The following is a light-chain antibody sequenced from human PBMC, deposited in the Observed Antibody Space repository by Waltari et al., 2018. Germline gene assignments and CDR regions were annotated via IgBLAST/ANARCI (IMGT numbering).Light chain of an antibody. CDR3: QVYGDLRDT. Sequence: EIILTQSPGTLSLSPGERATLSGRASQSVSSTYGGWYQQKSGRAPRLVIYGGSSRATGIPDRFSGSASGTDFTLTISRLEPEDVAVYFCQVYGDLRDTFGQGTKLEIK. CDR2: GGS. J-gene: IGKJ2*01. CDR1: QSVSSTY. V-gene: IGKV3-20*01.